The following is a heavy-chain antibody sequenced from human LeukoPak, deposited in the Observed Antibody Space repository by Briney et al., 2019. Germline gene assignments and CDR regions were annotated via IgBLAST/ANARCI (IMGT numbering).Heavy chain of an antibody. J-gene: IGHJ6*03. CDR3: ARQSDYDIDTSHYMDV. D-gene: IGHD3-22*01. CDR2: VYDNGDT. V-gene: IGHV4-59*01. CDR1: GGSISGYL. Sequence: SETQSLTCTVSGGSISGYLWTWIRQPPGKGLEWIGYVYDNGDTKYHPSFTGRVSISVDVSKNQFSLKLTSVLAADTADYFCARQSDYDIDTSHYMDVWGKGTTVTVSS.